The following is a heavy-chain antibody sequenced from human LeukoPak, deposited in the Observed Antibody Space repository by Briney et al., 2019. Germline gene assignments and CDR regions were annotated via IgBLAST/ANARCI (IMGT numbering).Heavy chain of an antibody. J-gene: IGHJ4*02. CDR1: GGSFSGYY. V-gene: IGHV4-34*01. D-gene: IGHD3-10*01. CDR2: INHSGST. CDR3: ARGFVTMVRGVILDY. Sequence: SETLSLTCAVYGGSFSGYYWSWICQPPGKGLEWIGEINHSGSTNYNPPLKSRVTISVDTSKNQFSLKLSSVTAADTAVYYCARGFVTMVRGVILDYWGQGTLVTVSS.